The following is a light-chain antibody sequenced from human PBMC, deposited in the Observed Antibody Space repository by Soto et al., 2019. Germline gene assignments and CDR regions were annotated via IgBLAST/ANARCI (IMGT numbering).Light chain of an antibody. J-gene: IGKJ1*01. V-gene: IGKV1-33*01. CDR1: QNINNY. Sequence: DIQMTQSPSSLSASVGYRFTITCQASQNINNYLNWYQQKPGRAPKLLIYDASNLEAGVPSRFRGSGSGTDFTFTISRLQPEDIATYYCQQYNSYSRTFGQGTKVDIK. CDR2: DAS. CDR3: QQYNSYSRT.